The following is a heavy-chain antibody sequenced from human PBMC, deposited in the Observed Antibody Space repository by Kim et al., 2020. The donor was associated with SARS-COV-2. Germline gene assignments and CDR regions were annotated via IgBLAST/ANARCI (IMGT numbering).Heavy chain of an antibody. CDR2: IFSGGAT. J-gene: IGHJ4*02. D-gene: IGHD6-19*01. V-gene: IGHV3-66*01. CDR3: AREGGGLEQWPLRDY. Sequence: GGSLRLSCAASGFTVSSNYMTWVRQAPGKGLEWVSVIFSGGATYYSDSVKGRFTISRDNSKNTLYLQMNSLRVEDTAVYYCAREGGGLEQWPLRDYWGQGTLVTVSS. CDR1: GFTVSSNY.